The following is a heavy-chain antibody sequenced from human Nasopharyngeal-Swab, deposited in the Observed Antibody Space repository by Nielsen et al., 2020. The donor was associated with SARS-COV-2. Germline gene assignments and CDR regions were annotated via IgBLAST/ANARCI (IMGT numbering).Heavy chain of an antibody. J-gene: IGHJ6*02. Sequence: GGSLRLSCAASGFTFSSDSMNWVRQAPGKGLEWVSSISSSSSYIYYADSVKGRFTISRDNAKNSLYLQMNSLRAEDTAVYYCARDHLMTVTIPYYYYGMDVWGQGTTVTVSS. V-gene: IGHV3-21*01. D-gene: IGHD4-11*01. CDR3: ARDHLMTVTIPYYYYGMDV. CDR2: ISSSSSYI. CDR1: GFTFSSDS.